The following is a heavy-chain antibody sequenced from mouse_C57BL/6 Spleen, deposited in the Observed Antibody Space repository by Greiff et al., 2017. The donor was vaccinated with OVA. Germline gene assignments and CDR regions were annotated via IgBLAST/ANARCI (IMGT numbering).Heavy chain of an antibody. Sequence: QVQLQQSGAELVMPGASVKLSCKASGYTFTSYWMHWVKQRPGQGLEWIGEIDPSDSYTNYNQKFKGKSTLTVDKSSSTAYMQLSSLTSEDSAVYYCARDYGYFDYWGQGTTLTVSS. CDR3: ARDYGYFDY. CDR1: GYTFTSYW. CDR2: IDPSDSYT. V-gene: IGHV1-69*01. J-gene: IGHJ2*01. D-gene: IGHD1-1*02.